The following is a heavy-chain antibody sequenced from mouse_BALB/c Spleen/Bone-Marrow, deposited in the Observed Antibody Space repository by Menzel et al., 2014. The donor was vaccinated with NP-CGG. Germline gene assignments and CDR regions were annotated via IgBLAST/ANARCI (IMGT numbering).Heavy chain of an antibody. J-gene: IGHJ3*01. CDR1: GYTFTSYW. D-gene: IGHD1-1*02. CDR3: TRDDGGFAY. Sequence: VQLPQSGTDLVRPGASVNLSCNASGYTFTSYWINWVKQRPGQGLERIGNIYPSDSYTNYNQKFKDKATLTVDKPSSTAFMHLSSPTSEDSAVYYCTRDDGGFAYWCQGPLVTVSA. V-gene: IGHV1-69*02. CDR2: IYPSDSYT.